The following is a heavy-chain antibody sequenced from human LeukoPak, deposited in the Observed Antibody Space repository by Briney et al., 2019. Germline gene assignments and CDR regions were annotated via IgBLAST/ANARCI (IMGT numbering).Heavy chain of an antibody. Sequence: SETLSLTCTVSGGSISSYYWSWIRQPPGKGLEWIGYIYTSGSTNYNPSLKSRVTMSVDTSKNQFSLKLSSVTAADTAVYYCAREPTDYFDYWGQETLVTVSS. D-gene: IGHD4-11*01. V-gene: IGHV4-4*08. CDR2: IYTSGST. CDR3: AREPTDYFDY. CDR1: GGSISSYY. J-gene: IGHJ4*02.